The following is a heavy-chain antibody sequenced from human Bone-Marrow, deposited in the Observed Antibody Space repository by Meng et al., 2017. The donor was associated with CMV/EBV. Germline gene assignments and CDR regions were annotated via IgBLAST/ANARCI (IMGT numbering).Heavy chain of an antibody. CDR3: ARHLSWTYDY. Sequence: GESLKISCAASGFTYSGHWMSWVRQAPGKGLEWVANINPDGGEKYYVDSVKSRFTISRDNAKNSLFLQMISLRAEDTGIYYCARHLSWTYDYWGQGTLVTVSS. D-gene: IGHD3/OR15-3a*01. CDR1: GFTYSGHW. V-gene: IGHV3-7*03. CDR2: INPDGGEK. J-gene: IGHJ4*02.